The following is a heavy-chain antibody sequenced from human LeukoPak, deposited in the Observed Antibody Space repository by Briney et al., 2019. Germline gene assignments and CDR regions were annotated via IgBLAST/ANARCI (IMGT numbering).Heavy chain of an antibody. V-gene: IGHV1-2*02. Sequence: ASVKVSCKASGYIFTAYYMHWVRQAPGQGLEWMGWINPTSGGTKYEQKFQGRVTMTRDTSISTAYMELSSLRSEDTAVYYCARMSYYDSSGDNWFDPWGQGTLVTVSS. CDR1: GYIFTAYY. D-gene: IGHD3-22*01. CDR3: ARMSYYDSSGDNWFDP. CDR2: INPTSGGT. J-gene: IGHJ5*02.